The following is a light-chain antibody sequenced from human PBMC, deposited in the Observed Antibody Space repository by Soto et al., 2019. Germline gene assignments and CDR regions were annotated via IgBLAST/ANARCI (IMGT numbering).Light chain of an antibody. CDR1: QGIRNA. V-gene: IGKV1-17*01. J-gene: IGKJ4*01. CDR3: LQHDTFPLT. Sequence: DIQMTQSPSSLSASVGDRVTITCRASQGIRNALGWYQQTPGKAPKRLIYVASNLQSGVPSRFRGSGSGTEFTLTISSLQPEDSATYYCLQHDTFPLTFGGGTRVEIK. CDR2: VAS.